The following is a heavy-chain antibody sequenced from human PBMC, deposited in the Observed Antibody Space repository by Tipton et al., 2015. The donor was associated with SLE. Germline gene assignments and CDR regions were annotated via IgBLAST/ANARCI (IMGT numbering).Heavy chain of an antibody. D-gene: IGHD3-22*01. CDR2: IYYSGST. J-gene: IGHJ3*02. CDR1: GGSISSYY. Sequence: LRLSCTVSGGSISSYYWGWIRQPPGKGLEWIGSIYYSGSTYYNPSLKSRVTISVDTSKNQFSLKLSSVTAADTAVYYCARLGRTNYYDSSGYLDAFDIWGQGTMVTVSS. V-gene: IGHV4-39*01. CDR3: ARLGRTNYYDSSGYLDAFDI.